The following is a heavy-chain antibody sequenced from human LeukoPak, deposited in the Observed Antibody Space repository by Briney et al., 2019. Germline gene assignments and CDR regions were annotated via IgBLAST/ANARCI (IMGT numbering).Heavy chain of an antibody. D-gene: IGHD2-2*01. J-gene: IGHJ6*03. V-gene: IGHV4-34*01. Sequence: PSETLSLTCAVYGGSFSGYYWSWIRQPPGKGLEWVGTIYYSGSTYYNPSLKSQVTISVDTSKNQFSLKLSSVTAADTAVYYCARATASLGYCSSTSCPRAYYYYMDVWGKGTTVTISS. CDR3: ARATASLGYCSSTSCPRAYYYYMDV. CDR1: GGSFSGYY. CDR2: IYYSGST.